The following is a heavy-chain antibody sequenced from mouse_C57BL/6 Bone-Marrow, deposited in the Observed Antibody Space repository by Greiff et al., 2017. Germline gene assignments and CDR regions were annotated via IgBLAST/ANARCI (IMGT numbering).Heavy chain of an antibody. CDR1: GYTFTSYD. D-gene: IGHD1-1*01. V-gene: IGHV1-85*01. CDR2: IYPRDGST. J-gene: IGHJ1*03. Sequence: QVQLKQSGPELVKPGASVKLSCKASGYTFTSYDINWVKQRPGQGLEWIGWIYPRDGSTKYTEKFKGKATLTVDTSSSTAYMELHSLPSEDSAVYCCARLEFDGSSGDWYFDVWGTGTTVTVSS. CDR3: ARLEFDGSSGDWYFDV.